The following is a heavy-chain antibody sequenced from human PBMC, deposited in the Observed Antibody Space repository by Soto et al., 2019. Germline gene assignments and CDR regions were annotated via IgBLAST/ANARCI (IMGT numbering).Heavy chain of an antibody. CDR3: ARVGSASLMVVVIADH. CDR2: IRSKGYGGTT. V-gene: IGHV3-49*03. CDR1: GFTFGDYA. Sequence: GGSLRLSCTTSGFTFGDYAMSWFRQAPGKGLEWVGFIRSKGYGGTTQYAASVKGRFTISRDDSESIAYLQMDSLKTEDTALYYCARVGSASLMVVVIADHWGQGTQVIVSS. J-gene: IGHJ4*02. D-gene: IGHD3-22*01.